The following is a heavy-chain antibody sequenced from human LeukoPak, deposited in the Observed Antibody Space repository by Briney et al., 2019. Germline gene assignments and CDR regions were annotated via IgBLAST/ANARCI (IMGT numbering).Heavy chain of an antibody. CDR3: AKESASITAASNWLGP. CDR1: GYTFTGYY. CDR2: NNPNTGGT. V-gene: IGHV1-2*06. J-gene: IGHJ5*02. D-gene: IGHD6-13*01. Sequence: ASVKVSCKASGYTFTGYYIHWVRQAPGQGLEWMGRNNPNTGGTDYAQKFQGRVTMTRDTSITTAYMELSRLTSDVTAIYYCAKESASITAASNWLGPWGQRALVTVSS.